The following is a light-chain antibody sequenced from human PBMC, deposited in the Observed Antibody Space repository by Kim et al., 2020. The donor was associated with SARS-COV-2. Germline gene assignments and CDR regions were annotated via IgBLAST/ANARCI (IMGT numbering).Light chain of an antibody. CDR1: QSISNW. J-gene: IGKJ2*01. CDR2: KAS. V-gene: IGKV1-5*03. CDR3: QHYNSYS. Sequence: DIQMTQSPSTLSAPVGDRVTITCRASQSISNWLAWYQQKPGKAPNLLIYKASNLESGVPSRFSGSGSGTQFTLTISSLHPDDVATYYCQHYNSYSFGQGTKLEI.